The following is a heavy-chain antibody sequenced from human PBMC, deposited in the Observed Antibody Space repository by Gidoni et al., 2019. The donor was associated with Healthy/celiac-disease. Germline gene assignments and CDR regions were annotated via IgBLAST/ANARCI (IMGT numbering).Heavy chain of an antibody. CDR2: IWYDGSNK. Sequence: QVQLVESGGGVVQPGRSLRPSCAASGFTFSSYGMHWVRQAPGKGLEWVAVIWYDGSNKYYADSVKGRFTISRDNSKNTLYLQMNSLRAEDTAVYYCARDLHYYDSSGYGYWGQGTLVTVSS. CDR1: GFTFSSYG. D-gene: IGHD3-22*01. CDR3: ARDLHYYDSSGYGY. J-gene: IGHJ4*02. V-gene: IGHV3-33*01.